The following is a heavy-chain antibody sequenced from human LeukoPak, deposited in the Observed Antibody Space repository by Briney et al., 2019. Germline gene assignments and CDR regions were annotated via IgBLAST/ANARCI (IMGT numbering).Heavy chain of an antibody. CDR3: ARGARGQLVGQVVY. CDR1: GYTFTGYY. V-gene: IGHV1-2*02. CDR2: INPNSGGT. J-gene: IGHJ4*02. D-gene: IGHD6-6*01. Sequence: ASVKVSCKASGYTFTGYYMHWVRQAPGQGLELMGWINPNSGGTNYAQKFQGRVTMTRDTSISTVYMELSRLRSDDTAVYYCARGARGQLVGQVVYWGQGTLVTVSS.